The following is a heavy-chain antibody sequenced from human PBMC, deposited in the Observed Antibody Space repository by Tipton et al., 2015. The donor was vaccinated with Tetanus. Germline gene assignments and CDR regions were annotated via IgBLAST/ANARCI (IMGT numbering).Heavy chain of an antibody. V-gene: IGHV4-34*01. D-gene: IGHD2-15*01. CDR3: ARHGHPSAVVARDASDI. J-gene: IGHJ3*02. Sequence: TLSLTCAVYGGSLSRYYWTWIRQPPGKGLEWIGEVDDSGSTNYSPSLKSRVTISLDTSRNEFSLTLSSVTAADTAGYYCARHGHPSAVVARDASDIWGHGTMVNVSS. CDR2: VDDSGST. CDR1: GGSLSRYY.